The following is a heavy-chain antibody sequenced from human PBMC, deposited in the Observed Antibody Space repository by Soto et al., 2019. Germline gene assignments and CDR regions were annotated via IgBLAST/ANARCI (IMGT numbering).Heavy chain of an antibody. J-gene: IGHJ4*02. CDR2: ISYDGSNK. CDR3: AKDWGSYCTNGLCYTLDY. CDR1: GFTFSSYG. V-gene: IGHV3-30*18. D-gene: IGHD2-8*01. Sequence: QVQLVESGGGVVQPGRSLRLSCAASGFTFSSYGMHWVRQAPGKGLEWVAVISYDGSNKYYADSVKGRFTISRDNSKNTLNLQMNSLRAEDTAVYYCAKDWGSYCTNGLCYTLDYWGQGTLVTVSS.